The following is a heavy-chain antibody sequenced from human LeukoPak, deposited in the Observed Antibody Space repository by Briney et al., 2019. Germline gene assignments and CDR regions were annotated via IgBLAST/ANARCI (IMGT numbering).Heavy chain of an antibody. Sequence: ASVKVSCKASGYTFTSYGISWVRQAPGQGLEWMGWISAYNGNTNYAQELQGRVTMTTDTSTSTAYMELRSLRSDDTAVYYCARTLYYYDNSGYYDYWGQGTLVTVSS. CDR2: ISAYNGNT. CDR1: GYTFTSYG. D-gene: IGHD3-22*01. CDR3: ARTLYYYDNSGYYDY. V-gene: IGHV1-18*01. J-gene: IGHJ4*02.